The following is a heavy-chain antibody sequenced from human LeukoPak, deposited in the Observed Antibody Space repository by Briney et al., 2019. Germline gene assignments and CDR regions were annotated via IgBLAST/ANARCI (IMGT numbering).Heavy chain of an antibody. CDR3: ARDRTLDTTRLLLDY. Sequence: GGSLRLSCAASGFIFEDYTIHWVRQPPGKGLEWVSLITWDGDTTHYADSVKGRFTISRDNSRNSLYLQMNNLRTEDTALYYCARDRTLDTTRLLLDYWGQGTLVTVSS. D-gene: IGHD1-1*01. CDR2: ITWDGDTT. CDR1: GFIFEDYT. V-gene: IGHV3-43*01. J-gene: IGHJ4*02.